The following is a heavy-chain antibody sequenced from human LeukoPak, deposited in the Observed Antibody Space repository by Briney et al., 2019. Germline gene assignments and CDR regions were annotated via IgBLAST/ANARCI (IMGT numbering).Heavy chain of an antibody. D-gene: IGHD4-11*01. CDR3: ARGLRGTKDYSNYYLSY. J-gene: IGHJ4*02. CDR1: GYTFTGYY. Sequence: ASVKVSCKASGYTFTGYYMHWVRRAPGQGLEWMGWINPNSGGTNYAQKFQGRVTMTRDTSISTAYMELSRLRSDDTAVYYCARGLRGTKDYSNYYLSYWGQGTLVTVSS. CDR2: INPNSGGT. V-gene: IGHV1-2*02.